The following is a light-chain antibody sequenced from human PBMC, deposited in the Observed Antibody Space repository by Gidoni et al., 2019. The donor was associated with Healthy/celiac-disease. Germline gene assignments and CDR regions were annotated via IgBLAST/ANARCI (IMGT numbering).Light chain of an antibody. CDR1: SSDVGGYNY. CDR2: DVS. Sequence: QSALTQPASVSGSPGQSIPISCTGTSSDVGGYNYVSWYQQHPGKAPKLMIYDVSNRPSGVSNRFSGSKSGNTASLTISGLQAEDEADYYCSSYTSSSTLVVFGGGTKLTAL. V-gene: IGLV2-14*03. J-gene: IGLJ2*01. CDR3: SSYTSSSTLVV.